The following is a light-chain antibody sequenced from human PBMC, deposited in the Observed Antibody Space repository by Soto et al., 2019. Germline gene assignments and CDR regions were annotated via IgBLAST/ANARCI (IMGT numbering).Light chain of an antibody. Sequence: DIRMTQSPSSVSASVGDRVTITCRASEDIRNYLAWFQQKPGKAPKTLIYAASNFQSGVPPKFSGSGAGTDFTLTINGLELEDFATYFCQQYYIFPLTFGGGTNVEI. J-gene: IGKJ4*01. CDR1: EDIRNY. CDR3: QQYYIFPLT. CDR2: AAS. V-gene: IGKV1-16*02.